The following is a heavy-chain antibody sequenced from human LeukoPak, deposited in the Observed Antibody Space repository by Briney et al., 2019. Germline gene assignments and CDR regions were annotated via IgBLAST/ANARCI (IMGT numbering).Heavy chain of an antibody. CDR1: GYTFTNYG. Sequence: GASVKVSCKASGYTFTNYGISWVRQAPGQGLEWMGWISAYNGNTNYGQKFQGRVTMTTDTSTSTAYMELRSLRSDDTAMYYCAREYIVGGLDYWGQGTLVTVSS. CDR3: AREYIVGGLDY. D-gene: IGHD2-21*01. V-gene: IGHV1-18*01. J-gene: IGHJ4*02. CDR2: ISAYNGNT.